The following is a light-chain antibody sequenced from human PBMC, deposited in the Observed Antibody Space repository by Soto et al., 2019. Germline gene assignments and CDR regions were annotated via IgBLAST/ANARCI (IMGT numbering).Light chain of an antibody. CDR3: QQRSNWPLT. J-gene: IGKJ4*01. V-gene: IGKV3D-20*02. Sequence: EIVLTQSPGTLALSPWERVTLSCRASQSIDNNHLAWYQQRPGQAPRLLIYGASNRATGIPDRFSGSGSGTDFTLTISSLEPEDFAVYYCQQRSNWPLTFGGGTKVDIK. CDR1: QSIDNNH. CDR2: GAS.